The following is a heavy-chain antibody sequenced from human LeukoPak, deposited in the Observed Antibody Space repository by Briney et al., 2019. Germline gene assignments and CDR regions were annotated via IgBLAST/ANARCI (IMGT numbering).Heavy chain of an antibody. CDR2: IIPMIGAV. CDR1: GGTFNSYS. V-gene: IGHV1-69*13. J-gene: IGHJ3*02. Sequence: GASVKVSCKASGGTFNSYSINWMRQAPGQGPEWMGGIIPMIGAVYFARDFQGRVTITADESTATAYMKLSSLRSEDTAIYYCAGSGYTYGKEVFDIWAQGTMVTVSS. CDR3: AGSGYTYGKEVFDI. D-gene: IGHD5-18*01.